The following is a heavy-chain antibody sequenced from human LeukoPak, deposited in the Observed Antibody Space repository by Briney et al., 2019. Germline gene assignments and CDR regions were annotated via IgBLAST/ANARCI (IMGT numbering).Heavy chain of an antibody. CDR3: ARLSDS. V-gene: IGHV4-39*01. Sequence: PETLSLTCTVSGGAISNVNYYSGWIRQPPGKGLEWIASINYSGTTYYNPSLTSRVSISVDTSKTQLSLRLSSVTAADPAVYYCARLSDSWGQGILVTVSS. CDR1: GGAISNVNYY. CDR2: INYSGTT. J-gene: IGHJ4*02.